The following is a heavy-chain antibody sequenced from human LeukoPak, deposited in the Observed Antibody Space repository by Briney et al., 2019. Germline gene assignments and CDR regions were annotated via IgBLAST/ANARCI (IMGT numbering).Heavy chain of an antibody. V-gene: IGHV3-23*01. J-gene: IGHJ4*02. CDR1: GFTFSSYA. CDR3: AKDLWTGIAVAGLFDY. CDR2: ISGSGGST. D-gene: IGHD6-19*01. Sequence: PGGPLRLSCAASGFTFSSYAMSWVRQAPGKGLEWVSAISGSGGSTYYADSVKGRFTISRDNSKNTLYLQMNSLRAEDTAVYYCAKDLWTGIAVAGLFDYWGQGTLVTVSS.